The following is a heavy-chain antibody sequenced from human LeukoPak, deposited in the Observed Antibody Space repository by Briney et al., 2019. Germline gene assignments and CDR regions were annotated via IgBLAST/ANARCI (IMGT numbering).Heavy chain of an antibody. D-gene: IGHD4-17*01. Sequence: PGGSLRLSCAASGFSVSNNYMTWVRQAAGKGLEWVSLIYSGGNTYYADSVKGRFTISRDNSKNTLYLQMNSLRAEDTAVYYCARSYGDYEVDHWGQGTLVTVSS. J-gene: IGHJ4*02. V-gene: IGHV3-53*01. CDR2: IYSGGNT. CDR3: ARSYGDYEVDH. CDR1: GFSVSNNY.